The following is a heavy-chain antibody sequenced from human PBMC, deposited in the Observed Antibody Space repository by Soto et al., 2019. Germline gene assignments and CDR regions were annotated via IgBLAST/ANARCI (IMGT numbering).Heavy chain of an antibody. CDR3: APRLRDYGLGRERATYFDP. CDR1: GFSLSTTGVG. D-gene: IGHD3-10*01. CDR2: IYWDDDK. V-gene: IGHV2-5*02. Sequence: QITLKESGPTLVRPTQTLTLTCTFSGFSLSTTGVGVGWIRQPPGKALEWLALIYWDDDKRYSPSLKSRLTTTKDTSKNEVILTMTNMDPVDTATYSCAPRLRDYGLGRERATYFDPWGQGTLVTVSS. J-gene: IGHJ5*02.